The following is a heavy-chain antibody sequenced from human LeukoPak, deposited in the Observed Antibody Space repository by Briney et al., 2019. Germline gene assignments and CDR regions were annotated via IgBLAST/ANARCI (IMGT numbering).Heavy chain of an antibody. CDR1: GFTFSSYA. V-gene: IGHV3-23*01. CDR3: AKATSGSFDY. D-gene: IGHD3-10*01. Sequence: PGGSLRLSCAASGFTFSSYAMSWVRHAPGRGLEWVSAISGSGGSTYYADSVKGRFTISRDNSKNTLYLQMNSLRAEDTAVYYCAKATSGSFDYWGQGTLLTVSS. J-gene: IGHJ4*02. CDR2: ISGSGGST.